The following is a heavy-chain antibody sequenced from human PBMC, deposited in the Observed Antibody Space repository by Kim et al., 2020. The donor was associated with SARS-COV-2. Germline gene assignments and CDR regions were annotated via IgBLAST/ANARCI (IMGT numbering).Heavy chain of an antibody. CDR3: AREERRYDILTGLDY. D-gene: IGHD3-9*01. V-gene: IGHV3-30*01. Sequence: ADSVKGRFTIARDNSKNTLYLQMNSLRAEDTAVYYCAREERRYDILTGLDYWGQGTLVTVSS. J-gene: IGHJ4*02.